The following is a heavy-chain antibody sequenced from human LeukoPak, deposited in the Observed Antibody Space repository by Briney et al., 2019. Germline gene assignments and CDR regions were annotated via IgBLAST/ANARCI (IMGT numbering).Heavy chain of an antibody. J-gene: IGHJ4*02. V-gene: IGHV4-4*09. D-gene: IGHD1-26*01. CDR2: IYTSGST. Sequence: PSETLSLTCTVSGGSISSYYWSWIRQPPGKGLEWIGYIYTSGSTNYNPSLKSQVTISVDTSKNQFSLKLSSVTAADTAVYYCARLNSGSYYGDDYWGQGTLVTVSS. CDR1: GGSISSYY. CDR3: ARLNSGSYYGDDY.